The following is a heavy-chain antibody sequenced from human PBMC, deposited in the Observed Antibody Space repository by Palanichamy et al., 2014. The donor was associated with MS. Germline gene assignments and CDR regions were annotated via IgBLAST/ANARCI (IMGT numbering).Heavy chain of an antibody. CDR3: AKDVYGSGWYDVFYDYYYGMDV. J-gene: IGHJ6*02. D-gene: IGHD6-19*01. V-gene: IGHV3-23*01. CDR2: ISGSGGST. Sequence: QLLVGLGEGVGTAWGSRRDSPVQPLDSPLVSYAMSWVRPGSREGGVEWVSAISGSGGSTYYADSVKGRFTISRDNSKNTLYLQMNSLRAEDTAVYYCAKDVYGSGWYDVFYDYYYGMDVWGQGTTVTVSS. CDR1: DSPLVSYA.